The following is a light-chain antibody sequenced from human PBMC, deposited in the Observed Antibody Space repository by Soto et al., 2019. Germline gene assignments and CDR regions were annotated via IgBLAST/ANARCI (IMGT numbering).Light chain of an antibody. CDR2: AAS. Sequence: DIQMTQSPSSLSASVGDRVTITCRASQSITNYLNWYQQKPGKAPKLLIYAASSLQSGVPSRFSGSGSGTDFTLTISCLQPEDFATYYCQQSYSTVFTFGPGTKVDIK. J-gene: IGKJ3*01. CDR3: QQSYSTVFT. V-gene: IGKV1-39*01. CDR1: QSITNY.